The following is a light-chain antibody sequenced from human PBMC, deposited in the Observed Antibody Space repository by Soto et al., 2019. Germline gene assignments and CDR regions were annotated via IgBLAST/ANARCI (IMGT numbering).Light chain of an antibody. Sequence: DIVLTHSPGTLSLPPGERATLSCRPSLSVGSDLAWYQQQPGQAPRLLIYGASNRATGIPDMFSGSGSGTDFTLTISRLEHEDFAVYYWQQGGSSGTFGHGTKVDIK. CDR2: GAS. V-gene: IGKV3-20*01. CDR1: LSVGSD. J-gene: IGKJ1*01. CDR3: QQGGSSGT.